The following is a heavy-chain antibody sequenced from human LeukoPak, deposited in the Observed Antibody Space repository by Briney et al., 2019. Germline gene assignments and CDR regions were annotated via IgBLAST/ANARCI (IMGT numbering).Heavy chain of an antibody. CDR2: ISGSGGST. V-gene: IGHV3-23*01. Sequence: PGGSLRLSCAASGFTFSSYAMSWVRQAPGKGLEWVSAISGSGGSTYYADSVKGRFTISRDNSKNTLYLQMNSLRAEDTAVCYCAKIPLWDDAFDIWGQGTMVTVSS. CDR3: AKIPLWDDAFDI. D-gene: IGHD5-18*01. CDR1: GFTFSSYA. J-gene: IGHJ3*02.